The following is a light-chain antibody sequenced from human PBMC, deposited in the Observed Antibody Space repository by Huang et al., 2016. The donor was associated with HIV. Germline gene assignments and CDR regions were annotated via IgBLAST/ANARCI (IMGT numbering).Light chain of an antibody. V-gene: IGKV3-15*01. Sequence: EIVMTQSPATLSVSPGERATLSCRASQSITHSLAWYQQKSGQGPRLLIYGASTRATGIPGRFSGSGSGTAFTLTIDSLQSEDFALYYCQQYNNWPPSITFGQGTRLEI. CDR1: QSITHS. J-gene: IGKJ5*01. CDR2: GAS. CDR3: QQYNNWPPSIT.